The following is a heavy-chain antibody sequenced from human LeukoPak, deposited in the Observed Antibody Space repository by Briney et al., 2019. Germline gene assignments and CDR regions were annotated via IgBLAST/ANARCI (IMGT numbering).Heavy chain of an antibody. CDR1: GYTFTGYY. J-gene: IGHJ4*02. CDR2: INPSSGGT. Sequence: GASVKVSCKASGYTFTGYYMHWVRQAPGQGLEWMGWINPSSGGTNYAQKFQGRVTMTRDTSISTAYMELSRLRSDDTAVYYCARASEMATPRGSDYWGQGTLVTVSS. CDR3: ARASEMATPRGSDY. V-gene: IGHV1-2*02. D-gene: IGHD5-24*01.